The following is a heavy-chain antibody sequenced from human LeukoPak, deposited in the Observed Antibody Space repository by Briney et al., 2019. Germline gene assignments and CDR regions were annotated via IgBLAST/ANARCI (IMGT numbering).Heavy chain of an antibody. CDR3: ARGFPPPGYYDSSGYYYAGRGYFDY. J-gene: IGHJ4*02. CDR2: IYYSGST. V-gene: IGHV4-59*12. Sequence: SETLSLTCTVSGGSISSYYWSWIRQPPGKGLEWIGYIYYSGSTYYNPSLKSRVTISVDTSKNQFSLKLSSVTAADTAVYYCARGFPPPGYYDSSGYYYAGRGYFDYWGQGTLVTVSS. D-gene: IGHD3-22*01. CDR1: GGSISSYY.